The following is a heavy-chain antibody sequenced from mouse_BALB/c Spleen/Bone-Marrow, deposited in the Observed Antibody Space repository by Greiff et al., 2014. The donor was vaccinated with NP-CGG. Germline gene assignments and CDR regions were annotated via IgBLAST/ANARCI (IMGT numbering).Heavy chain of an antibody. J-gene: IGHJ2*01. V-gene: IGHV14-3*02. CDR1: GFNIKDTY. D-gene: IGHD1-1*01. CDR3: AYGSSYDYFDY. CDR2: IDPANGNT. Sequence: VKLMESGAELVKPGASVKLSCTASGFNIKDTYMHWVKQRPEQGLEWIGRIDPANGNTKYDPKFQGKATITADTSSNTAYLQLSSLTSEDTAVYYCAYGSSYDYFDYWGQGTTLTVSS.